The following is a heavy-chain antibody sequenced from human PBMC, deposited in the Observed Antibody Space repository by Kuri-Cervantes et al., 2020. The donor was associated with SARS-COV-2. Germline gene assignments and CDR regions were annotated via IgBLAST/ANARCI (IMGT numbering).Heavy chain of an antibody. V-gene: IGHV3-23*01. D-gene: IGHD1-26*01. J-gene: IGHJ4*02. CDR1: GFTFSSYA. CDR2: ISGSGGST. Sequence: GESLKISCAASGFTFSSYAMSWVRQAPGKGLEWVSAISGSGGSTYYADSVKDRFTISRDNSKNTLYLQMNSLRAEDTAVYYCAKDDYSGSYSFDYWGQGTLVTVSS. CDR3: AKDDYSGSYSFDY.